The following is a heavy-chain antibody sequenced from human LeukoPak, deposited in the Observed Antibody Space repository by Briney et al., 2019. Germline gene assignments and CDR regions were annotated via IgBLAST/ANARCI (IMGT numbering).Heavy chain of an antibody. CDR3: ARAMSGNGPLLLYYYYYMDV. V-gene: IGHV4-4*07. Sequence: SETLSLTCTVTGGSISSYYWSWIRQPAGKGLEWIGRIYTSGSTNYNPSLKSRVTISVDTSKNQFSLKLSSVTAADTAVYYCARAMSGNGPLLLYYYYYMDVWGKGTTVTVSS. D-gene: IGHD3-10*01. CDR2: IYTSGST. J-gene: IGHJ6*03. CDR1: GGSISSYY.